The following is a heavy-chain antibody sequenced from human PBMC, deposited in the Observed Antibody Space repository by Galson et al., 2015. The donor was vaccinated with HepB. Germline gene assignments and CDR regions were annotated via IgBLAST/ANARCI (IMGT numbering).Heavy chain of an antibody. CDR1: GFTFSSYA. D-gene: IGHD6-13*01. CDR3: VRIAAAGLPEYFQH. V-gene: IGHV3-64D*06. J-gene: IGHJ1*01. CDR2: ISSNGGST. Sequence: SLRLSCAASGFTFSSYAMHWARQAPGKGLEYVSAISSNGGSTYYADSVKGRFTISRDNSKNTLYLQMSSLRAEDTAVYYCVRIAAAGLPEYFQHWGQGTLVTVSS.